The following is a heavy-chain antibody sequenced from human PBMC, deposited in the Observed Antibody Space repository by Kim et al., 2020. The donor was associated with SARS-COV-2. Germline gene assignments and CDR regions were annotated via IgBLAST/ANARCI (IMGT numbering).Heavy chain of an antibody. D-gene: IGHD3-22*01. V-gene: IGHV3-30*18. CDR1: GFTFSNYG. CDR3: VKDLLSSGYSLGS. J-gene: IGHJ4*02. Sequence: GGSLRLSCAASGFTFSNYGMHWVRQAPGKGLEGVAVISYDGSNNYYADSVKGRFTISRDNSKNTLYLQMSSLRADDTAVYYCVKDLLSSGYSLGSWGQGTQVTVSS. CDR2: ISYDGSNN.